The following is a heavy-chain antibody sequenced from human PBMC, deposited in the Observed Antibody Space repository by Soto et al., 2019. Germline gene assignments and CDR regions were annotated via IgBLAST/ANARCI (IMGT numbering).Heavy chain of an antibody. D-gene: IGHD3-22*01. V-gene: IGHV4-38-2*01. J-gene: IGHJ5*01. CDR3: ARVGPWVPYYYDSSPYTFDNRFDS. CDR1: GCSLSSGYY. CDR2: IYHGGNT. Sequence: SQTLSLTCVVSGCSLSSGYYWGWLRQPPGKGLEWIGSIYHGGNTYYNPSLNSRVTPSIDMTKNHVSLILNSVTAAGTAVYYCARVGPWVPYYYDSSPYTFDNRFDSWGQGTLVTVSS.